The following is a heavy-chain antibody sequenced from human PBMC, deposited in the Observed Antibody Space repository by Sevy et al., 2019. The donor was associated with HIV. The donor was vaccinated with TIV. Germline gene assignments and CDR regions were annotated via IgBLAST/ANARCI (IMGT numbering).Heavy chain of an antibody. CDR2: INHSGST. CDR3: ASARIAAGGDYYYYGMDV. CDR1: GGSFSGYY. Sequence: SETLSLTCAVYGGSFSGYYWSWIRQPPGKGLEWIGEINHSGSTNYNPSLKSRVTISVDTSKNQFSLKLSSVTAADTAVYYCASARIAAGGDYYYYGMDVWGQGTTVTVSS. V-gene: IGHV4-34*01. J-gene: IGHJ6*02. D-gene: IGHD6-13*01.